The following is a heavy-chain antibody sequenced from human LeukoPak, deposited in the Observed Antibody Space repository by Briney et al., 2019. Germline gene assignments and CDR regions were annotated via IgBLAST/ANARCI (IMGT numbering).Heavy chain of an antibody. CDR3: ARQRSGSVRNAFDI. CDR1: GGSISSSSYY. V-gene: IGHV4-39*01. Sequence: SETLSLTCTVSGGSISSSSYYWGWIRQPPGKGPEWIGSIYYSGSTYYNPSLKSRVTISVDTSKNQFSLKLSSVTAADTAVYYCARQRSGSVRNAFDIWGQGTMVTVSS. CDR2: IYYSGST. J-gene: IGHJ3*02. D-gene: IGHD6-19*01.